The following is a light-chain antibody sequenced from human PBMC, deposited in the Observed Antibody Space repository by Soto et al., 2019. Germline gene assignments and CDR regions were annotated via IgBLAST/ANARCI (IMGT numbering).Light chain of an antibody. CDR2: GAS. CDR3: QQYNNWPPT. CDR1: QSVSSN. Sequence: EIVMTQSPATLSVSPGARATLSCRASQSVSSNLAWYQQKPGQAPRLLMYGASTRATGVPARFSGSRSGTEFTLTISSLQSEDFTVYYCQQYNNWPPTFGQGTRLEIK. V-gene: IGKV3-15*01. J-gene: IGKJ5*01.